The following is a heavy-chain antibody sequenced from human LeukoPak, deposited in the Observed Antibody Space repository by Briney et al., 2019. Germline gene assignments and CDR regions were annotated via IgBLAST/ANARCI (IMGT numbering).Heavy chain of an antibody. D-gene: IGHD3-3*01. CDR2: IYTSEST. J-gene: IGHJ5*02. V-gene: IGHV4-4*07. Sequence: SETLSLTCTVSGGSISSYYWSWIRQPAGKGLEWIGRIYTSESTNYNPSLKSRVTISVDTSKNQFSLKLSSVTAADTAVYYCARGQGYYDFWSGYYIVDWFDPWGQGTLVTVSS. CDR3: ARGQGYYDFWSGYYIVDWFDP. CDR1: GGSISSYY.